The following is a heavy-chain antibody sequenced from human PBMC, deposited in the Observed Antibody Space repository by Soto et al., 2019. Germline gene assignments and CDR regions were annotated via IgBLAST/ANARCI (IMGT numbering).Heavy chain of an antibody. J-gene: IGHJ6*02. Sequence: XGTLSLTCTVSRGSICSSRYYWGWIRQPPGKGLEWIGSIYYSGSTYYNPSLKSRVTISVETSKNQISLKLSSVTAADTAVYYCAERMDVWGQGTTVTVPS. V-gene: IGHV4-39*01. CDR1: RGSICSSRYY. CDR2: IYYSGST. CDR3: AERMDV.